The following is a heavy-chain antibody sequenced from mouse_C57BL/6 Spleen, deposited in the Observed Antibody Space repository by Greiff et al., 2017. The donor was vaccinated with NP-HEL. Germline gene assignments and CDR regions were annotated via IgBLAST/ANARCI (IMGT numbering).Heavy chain of an antibody. J-gene: IGHJ4*01. V-gene: IGHV1-19*01. D-gene: IGHD3-3*01. CDR1: GYTFTDYY. Sequence: EVQLQQSGPVLVKPGASVKMSCKASGYTFTDYYMNWVKQSHGKSLEWIGVINPYNGGTSYNQKFKGKATLTVDKSSSTAYMELNSLTSEDSAVYYCARWTAPLAMDYWGQGTSVTVSS. CDR2: INPYNGGT. CDR3: ARWTAPLAMDY.